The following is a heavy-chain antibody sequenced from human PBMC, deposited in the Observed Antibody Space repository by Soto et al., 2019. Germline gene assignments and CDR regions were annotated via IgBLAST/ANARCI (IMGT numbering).Heavy chain of an antibody. V-gene: IGHV4-31*03. J-gene: IGHJ6*02. D-gene: IGHD2-21*02. CDR3: ARVVTAIRDRSYYYYYGMDV. CDR2: IYYSGST. CDR1: GGSISSGGYY. Sequence: QVQLQESGPGLVKPSQTLSLTCTVSGGSISSGGYYWSWIRQHPGKGLEWIGYIYYSGSTYYNPSLKSRVTIQVDTSKNQFSRQSSVVNAADTAVYYCARVVTAIRDRSYYYYYGMDVWGQGTTVTVSS.